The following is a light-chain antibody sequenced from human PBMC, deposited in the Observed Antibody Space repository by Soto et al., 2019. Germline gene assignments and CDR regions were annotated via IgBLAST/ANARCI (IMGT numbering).Light chain of an antibody. Sequence: IRLTQSPTSLIASVGERVTITCQASQYVGNYLNWYQQKPGEPPRLLISGASNLEPGVPARFSGSGSVADFTFIISDLQPEDVATYFCQHYDNIILSFGGGTKVEI. CDR2: GAS. V-gene: IGKV1-33*01. CDR1: QYVGNY. CDR3: QHYDNIILS. J-gene: IGKJ4*01.